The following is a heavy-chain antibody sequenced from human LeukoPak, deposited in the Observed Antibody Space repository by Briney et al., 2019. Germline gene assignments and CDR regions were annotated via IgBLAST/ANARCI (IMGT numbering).Heavy chain of an antibody. CDR2: FDPEDGET. CDR1: GYTLTELS. V-gene: IGHV1-24*01. J-gene: IGHJ6*02. D-gene: IGHD2-2*01. CDR3: ATTTVIVPAATRGQHYYDMDV. Sequence: ASVKVSCKVSGYTLTELSMHWVRQAPGKGLEWMGGFDPEDGETIYAQKFQGRVTMTEDTSTDTAYMELSSLRSEDTAVYYCATTTVIVPAATRGQHYYDMDVWGQGTTVTVSS.